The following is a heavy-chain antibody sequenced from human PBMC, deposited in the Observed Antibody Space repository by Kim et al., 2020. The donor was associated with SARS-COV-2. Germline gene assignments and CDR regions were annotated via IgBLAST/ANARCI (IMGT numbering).Heavy chain of an antibody. CDR3: AKEGRMDQPQPDAFDI. J-gene: IGHJ3*02. CDR1: GFTFSSYA. CDR2: ISGSGGST. Sequence: GGSLRLSCAASGFTFSSYAMSWVRQAPGKGLEWVSAISGSGGSTYYADSVKGRFTISRDNSKNTLYLQMNSLRAEDTAVYYCAKEGRMDQPQPDAFDIWGQGTMVTVSS. V-gene: IGHV3-23*01. D-gene: IGHD2-2*01.